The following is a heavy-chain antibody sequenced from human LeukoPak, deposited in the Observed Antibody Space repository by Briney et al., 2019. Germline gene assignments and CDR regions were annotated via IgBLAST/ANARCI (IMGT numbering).Heavy chain of an antibody. D-gene: IGHD3-9*01. J-gene: IGHJ4*02. V-gene: IGHV4-39*07. CDR2: IYYSGST. CDR1: GGSISSSSYY. CDR3: ARDKFGLRYFDWSI. Sequence: SETLSLTCTVSGGSISSSSYYWGWIRQPPGKGLEWIGSIYYSGSTYYNPSLKSRVTISVGTSKNQFSLKLSSVTAADTAVYYCARDKFGLRYFDWSIWGQGTLVTVSS.